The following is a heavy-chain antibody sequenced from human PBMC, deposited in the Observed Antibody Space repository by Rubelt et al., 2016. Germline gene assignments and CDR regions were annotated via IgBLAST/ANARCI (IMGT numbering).Heavy chain of an antibody. V-gene: IGHV3-15*01. CDR1: GFTFSNAW. CDR2: IKSKTAGGTT. Sequence: EVQLVESGGGLVKPGGSLRLSCAASGFTFSNAWMTWVRQAPGKGLEWVGRIKSKTAGGTTEYAAPENGRLTISRDDSKNTVYLQMNTLKTEDTAVYYCSTGITGYWGQGTLVTVSS. CDR3: STGITGY. J-gene: IGHJ4*02.